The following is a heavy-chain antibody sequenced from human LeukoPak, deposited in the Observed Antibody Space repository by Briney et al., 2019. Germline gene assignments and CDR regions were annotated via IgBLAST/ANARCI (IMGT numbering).Heavy chain of an antibody. CDR1: GGSISSYY. D-gene: IGHD6-25*01. CDR3: AREGGDPRWLDP. Sequence: SETLSLTCTVSGGSISSYYWTWIRQSAGKGLEWIGRINTSGSTNSNPSLRSRVTMSVNTSKNQFSLNLTSVTAADTAVYSCAREGGDPRWLDPWGQGTLVTVSS. CDR2: INTSGST. J-gene: IGHJ5*02. V-gene: IGHV4-4*07.